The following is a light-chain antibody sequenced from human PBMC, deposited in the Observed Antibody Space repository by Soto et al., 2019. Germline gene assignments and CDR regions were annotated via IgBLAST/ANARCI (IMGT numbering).Light chain of an antibody. V-gene: IGKV1-39*01. J-gene: IGKJ5*01. CDR1: QSIDYF. CDR3: QQSYNIPRT. Sequence: DIQRTQSPSSLSASVGDRVTITCRASQSIDYFLNWYQQKPGKAPKLLIYAASSLQGGVPSRFSGSGSGTDFTLTISSLQPEEFATYYCQQSYNIPRTVGGGTRLEIK. CDR2: AAS.